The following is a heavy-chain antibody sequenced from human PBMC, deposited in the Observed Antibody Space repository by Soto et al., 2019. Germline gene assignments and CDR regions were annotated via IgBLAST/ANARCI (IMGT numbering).Heavy chain of an antibody. CDR2: INPDGSEK. CDR1: VFTFRSFW. CDR3: SRSLDS. J-gene: IGHJ4*02. Sequence: WSRRLSCAASVFTFRSFWMDWVRQAPGKGLEWVANINPDGSEKHYVDSVKGRFTISRDNAKNSLYLQMSSLTAEDSALYYCSRSLDSWGQGTRVTVSS. V-gene: IGHV3-7*01.